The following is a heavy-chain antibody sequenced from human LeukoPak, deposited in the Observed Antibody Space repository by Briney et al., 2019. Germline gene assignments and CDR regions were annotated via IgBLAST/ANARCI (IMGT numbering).Heavy chain of an antibody. Sequence: GGSLRLSCAASGFTFSIYALSWVRQAPGKGLEWVSAISGSGDSTYYADSVKGRFTISRDISKNTLYLQMNSLRAEDTAVYYGARSTTSYLHYFYGMDVWGQGTTVTVSS. CDR2: ISGSGDST. CDR3: ARSTTSYLHYFYGMDV. D-gene: IGHD2-2*01. CDR1: GFTFSIYA. V-gene: IGHV3-23*01. J-gene: IGHJ6*02.